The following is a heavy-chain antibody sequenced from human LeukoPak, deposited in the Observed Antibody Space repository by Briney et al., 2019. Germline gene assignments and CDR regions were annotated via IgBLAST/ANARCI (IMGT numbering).Heavy chain of an antibody. D-gene: IGHD1-26*01. V-gene: IGHV3-53*01. CDR1: GFTFSDYY. CDR3: ARVRVGATGFDY. Sequence: GGSLRLSCVASGFTFSDYYMSWIRQAPGKGLEWVSVIYSGGSTYYADSMKGRFTISRDNSKNTLYLQLNSLRAEDTAVYYCARVRVGATGFDYWGQGTLVTVSS. J-gene: IGHJ4*02. CDR2: IYSGGST.